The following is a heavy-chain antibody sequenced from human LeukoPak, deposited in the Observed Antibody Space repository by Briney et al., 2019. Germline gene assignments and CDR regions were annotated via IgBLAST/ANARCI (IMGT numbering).Heavy chain of an antibody. J-gene: IGHJ3*02. CDR2: IYYSGST. Sequence: SETLSLTCTVSGGSISSGGYYWSWIRQHPGKGLEWIGYIYYSGSTYYNASLKSRVTISVDTSKNQFSLKLSSVTAADTAVYYCASRGYRYGYGQRNDAFDIWGQGTMVTVSS. V-gene: IGHV4-31*03. CDR1: GGSISSGGYY. CDR3: ASRGYRYGYGQRNDAFDI. D-gene: IGHD5-18*01.